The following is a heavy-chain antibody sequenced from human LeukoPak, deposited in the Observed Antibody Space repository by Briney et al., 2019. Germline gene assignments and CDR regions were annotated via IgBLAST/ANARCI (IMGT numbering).Heavy chain of an antibody. Sequence: GASVKVSCKVSGYTLTELSMFWVRQAPGKGLEWMGNLDPEDGKTVYAQKFQGRVTMTEDTSTDTAYMELSSLRSEDTAVYYCATGYLVTAGLMDVWGQGTTVTVSS. J-gene: IGHJ6*02. CDR2: LDPEDGKT. V-gene: IGHV1-24*01. CDR3: ATGYLVTAGLMDV. D-gene: IGHD6-13*01. CDR1: GYTLTELS.